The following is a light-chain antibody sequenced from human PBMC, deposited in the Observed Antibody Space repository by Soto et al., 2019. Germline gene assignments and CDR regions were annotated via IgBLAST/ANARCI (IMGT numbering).Light chain of an antibody. Sequence: QSVLTKPPSASGTPGQRVTISCSGSSSNIGSNYVYWYHQLPGTAPKLVIYRNNQRPSGVPDRISGSKSGTSASLAISGLRAEDEADYYCAAWDERLSGLVFCRGTKLTVL. CDR2: RNN. CDR1: SSNIGSNY. CDR3: AAWDERLSGLV. V-gene: IGLV1-47*01. J-gene: IGLJ2*01.